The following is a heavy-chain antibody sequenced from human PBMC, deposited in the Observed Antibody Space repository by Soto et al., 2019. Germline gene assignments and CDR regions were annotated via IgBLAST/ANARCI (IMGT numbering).Heavy chain of an antibody. CDR2: IWYDGSEE. J-gene: IGHJ4*02. CDR3: ARDAGWLVRGGFDY. CDR1: GFSFDNYG. Sequence: QVRLVESGGGVVQPGRSLRLSCTASGFSFDNYGMHWVRQSPGKGLECVAVIWYDGSEEYYADFVKGRFTISRDNSKNTLYLQMDSLRGEDTALYYCARDAGWLVRGGFDYWGQGTLVTVSS. V-gene: IGHV3-33*01. D-gene: IGHD6-19*01.